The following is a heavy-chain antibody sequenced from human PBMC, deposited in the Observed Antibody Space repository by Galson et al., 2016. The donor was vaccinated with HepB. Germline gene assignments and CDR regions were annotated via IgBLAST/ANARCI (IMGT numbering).Heavy chain of an antibody. D-gene: IGHD2-2*01. CDR2: ISSSSTYT. CDR3: VRDSGVGGGYCSATSCFHKYGADV. CDR1: GFTFSDYY. V-gene: IGHV3-11*06. J-gene: IGHJ6*02. Sequence: SLRLSCAASGFTFSDYYMSWIRQAPGKGPEWLSYISSSSTYTNYADSVKGRFTISRDNAKNSLYLQMDSLRAEDTAVYYCVRDSGVGGGYCSATSCFHKYGADVWGQGTTVTVSS.